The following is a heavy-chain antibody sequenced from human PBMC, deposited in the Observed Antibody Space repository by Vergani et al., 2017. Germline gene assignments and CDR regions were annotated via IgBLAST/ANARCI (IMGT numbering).Heavy chain of an antibody. J-gene: IGHJ4*02. CDR1: GFSPSTTGMR. CDR2: IDWDDEK. D-gene: IGHD3-22*01. V-gene: IGHV2-70*04. Sequence: QVTLKESGPALVKPTQTLTLTCSFSGFSPSTTGMRVSWFRPPPGKALEWLARIDWDDEKFFSPSLKTRVTISKDTSKNQVVLTMTNMDPVDTATYYCARMSNFYDGDGYPFDFWGQGTLVTVSS. CDR3: ARMSNFYDGDGYPFDF.